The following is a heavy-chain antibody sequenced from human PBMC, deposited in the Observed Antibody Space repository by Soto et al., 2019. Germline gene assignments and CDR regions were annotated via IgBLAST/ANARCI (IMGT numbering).Heavy chain of an antibody. CDR1: GYSFAGYW. V-gene: IGHV5-10-1*01. CDR3: VTDRDYSKAY. J-gene: IGHJ4*02. D-gene: IGHD4-4*01. Sequence: GECLKISCKGSGYSFAGYWIAWVRQKPGKGLEWMGRIDPSDSETYYGPSFRGHVTIPATKSITTVFLQWSSLRASDTAMYYCVTDRDYSKAYWGQGTLVTVSS. CDR2: IDPSDSET.